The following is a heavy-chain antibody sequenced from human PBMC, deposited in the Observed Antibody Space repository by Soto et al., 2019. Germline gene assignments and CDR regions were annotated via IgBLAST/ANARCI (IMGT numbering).Heavy chain of an antibody. J-gene: IGHJ5*02. V-gene: IGHV4-59*01. CDR2: IYYSGST. Sequence: AXETLSVTCTVSGVSISSYDWSWIRQPPGKGLEWIGYIYYSGSTNYNPSLKSRVTISVDTSKNQFSLKLSSVTAADTAVYYCARDISASEKWFDTWGQGTLVTVSS. CDR3: ARDISASEKWFDT. CDR1: GVSISSYD.